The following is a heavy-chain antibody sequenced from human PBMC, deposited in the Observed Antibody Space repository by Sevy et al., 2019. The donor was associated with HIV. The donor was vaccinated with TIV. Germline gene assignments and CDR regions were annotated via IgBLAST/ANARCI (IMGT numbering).Heavy chain of an antibody. CDR1: GGSISSHY. CDR3: ARQEIVAAAIWYFDL. Sequence: SETLPLTCTVSGGSISSHYWSWIRQPPGKGLEWIGYIYYSGSTNYNPSLKSRVTTSIDTSKNQFSLKLSSVTAADTAVYYCARQEIVAAAIWYFDLWGRGTLVTVSS. V-gene: IGHV4-59*08. CDR2: IYYSGST. J-gene: IGHJ2*01. D-gene: IGHD2-2*01.